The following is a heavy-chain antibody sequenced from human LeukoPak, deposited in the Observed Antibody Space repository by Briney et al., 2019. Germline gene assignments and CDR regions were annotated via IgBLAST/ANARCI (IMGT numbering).Heavy chain of an antibody. CDR3: ARDDAPMVRGVITNLYYFDY. CDR2: ISSSSSYI. V-gene: IGHV3-21*01. D-gene: IGHD3-10*01. CDR1: GFTFSSYS. Sequence: GGSLRLSCAASGFTFSSYSMNWVRQAPGKGLEWVSSISSSSSYIYYADSVKGRFTISRDNAKNSLYLQMNSLRAEDTAVYYCARDDAPMVRGVITNLYYFDYWGQGTLSPSPQ. J-gene: IGHJ4*02.